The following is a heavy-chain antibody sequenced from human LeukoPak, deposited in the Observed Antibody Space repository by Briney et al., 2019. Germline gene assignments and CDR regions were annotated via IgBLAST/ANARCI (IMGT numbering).Heavy chain of an antibody. D-gene: IGHD2-2*01. CDR3: ARARIVVVPAAMGGNWFDP. J-gene: IGHJ5*02. CDR2: ISAYNGNT. CDR1: GYTFTIYG. V-gene: IGHV1-18*01. Sequence: ASVKVSCKASGYTFTIYGISWVRQAPGQGLEWMGWISAYNGNTNYAQKLQGRVTMTTDTSTSTAYMELRSLRSDDTAVYYCARARIVVVPAAMGGNWFDPWGQGTLVTVSS.